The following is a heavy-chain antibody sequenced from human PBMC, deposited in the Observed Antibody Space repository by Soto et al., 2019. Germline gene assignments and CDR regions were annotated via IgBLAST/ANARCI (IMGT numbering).Heavy chain of an antibody. Sequence: KVSCKTSGFNFISSAVQWVRQARGQRLEWIGWIVVGSGSTNYAQKFQERVTITRDMSTSTAYMELSSLRSEDTAVYYCAADLQGPDFYCCMDVWGQGPTVTVS. J-gene: IGHJ6*01. CDR3: AADLQGPDFYCCMDV. V-gene: IGHV1-58*01. CDR1: GFNFISSA. CDR2: IVVGSGST.